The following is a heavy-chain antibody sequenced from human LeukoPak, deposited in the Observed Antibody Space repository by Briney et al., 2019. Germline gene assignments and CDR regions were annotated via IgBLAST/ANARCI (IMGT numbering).Heavy chain of an antibody. CDR1: GFTFGGYT. CDR2: ITSGGDYM. V-gene: IGHV3-21*01. Sequence: GGSLRLSCAASGFTFGGYTMSWVRQAPGKGLQWVSTITSGGDYMYYADSVRGRFTISRDDSKNSLYLHMNSLRAEDTAVYYCARVSIFGVVIANDYWGQGTVVTVSS. D-gene: IGHD3-16*02. CDR3: ARVSIFGVVIANDY. J-gene: IGHJ4*02.